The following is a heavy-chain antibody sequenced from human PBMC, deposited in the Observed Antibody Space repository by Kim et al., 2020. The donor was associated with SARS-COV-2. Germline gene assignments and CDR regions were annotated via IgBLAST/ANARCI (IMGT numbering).Heavy chain of an antibody. J-gene: IGHJ5*02. V-gene: IGHV4-39*01. CDR1: GGSISSSSYY. D-gene: IGHD4-17*01. Sequence: SETLSLTCTVSGGSISSSSYYWGWIRQPPGKGLEWIGSIYYSGSTYYNPSLKSRVTISVDTSKNQFSLKLSSVTAADTAVYYCARDPSTVTTWANWFDPWGQGTLVTVSS. CDR3: ARDPSTVTTWANWFDP. CDR2: IYYSGST.